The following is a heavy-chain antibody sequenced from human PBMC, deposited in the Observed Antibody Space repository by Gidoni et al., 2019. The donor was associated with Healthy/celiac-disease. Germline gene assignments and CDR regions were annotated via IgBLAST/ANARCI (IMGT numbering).Heavy chain of an antibody. CDR1: GFTFSSYS. CDR2: ISSSSSYI. J-gene: IGHJ2*01. Sequence: EVQLVESGGGLVKPGGSLRLSCAASGFTFSSYSMNWVRQAPGKGLEWVSSISSSSSYIYYADSVKGRFTSSRDNAKNSLYLQMNSLRAEDTAVYYCARALTTVNHWYFDLWGRGTLVTVSS. V-gene: IGHV3-21*01. CDR3: ARALTTVNHWYFDL. D-gene: IGHD4-17*01.